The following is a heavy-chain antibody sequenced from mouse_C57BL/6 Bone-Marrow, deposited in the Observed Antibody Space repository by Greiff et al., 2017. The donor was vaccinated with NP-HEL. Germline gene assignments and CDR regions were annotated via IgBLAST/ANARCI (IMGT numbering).Heavy chain of an antibody. CDR1: GYSITSGYY. Sequence: ESGPGLVKPSQSLSLTCSVTGYSITSGYYWNWIRQFPGNKLEWMGYISYDGSNNYNPSLKNRISITRDTSKNQFFLKLNSVTTEDTATYYCARKYGYDWYFDVWGTGTTVTVSS. V-gene: IGHV3-6*01. CDR2: ISYDGSN. J-gene: IGHJ1*03. D-gene: IGHD2-2*01. CDR3: ARKYGYDWYFDV.